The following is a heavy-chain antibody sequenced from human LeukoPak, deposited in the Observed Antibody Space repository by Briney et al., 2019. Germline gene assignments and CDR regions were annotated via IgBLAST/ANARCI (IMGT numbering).Heavy chain of an antibody. V-gene: IGHV4-30-4*08. CDR1: GGSISSGDYY. D-gene: IGHD6-19*01. Sequence: PSETLSLTCTVSGGSISSGDYYWSWIRQPPGKGLEWIGYIYYSGSTYYNPSLKSRVTISVDTSKNQFSLKLSSVTAADTAVYYCARLGRWLVRSGYMDVWGKGTTVTVSS. CDR2: IYYSGST. CDR3: ARLGRWLVRSGYMDV. J-gene: IGHJ6*03.